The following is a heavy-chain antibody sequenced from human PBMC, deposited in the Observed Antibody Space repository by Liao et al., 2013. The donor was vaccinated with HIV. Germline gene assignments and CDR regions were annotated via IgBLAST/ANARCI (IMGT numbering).Heavy chain of an antibody. CDR3: ARAAYYYDISGYETPTLDAFDI. D-gene: IGHD3-22*01. J-gene: IGHJ3*02. CDR1: GGSISSYY. Sequence: QVQLQESGPGLVKPSETLSLTCTVSGGSISSYYWSWIRQPAGKGLEWIGRIYTSGSTNYNPSLKSRVTISVDTSKNQFSLKLRSVTAADTAVYYCARAAYYYDISGYETPTLDAFDIWGQGTMVTVS. CDR2: IYTSGST. V-gene: IGHV4-4*07.